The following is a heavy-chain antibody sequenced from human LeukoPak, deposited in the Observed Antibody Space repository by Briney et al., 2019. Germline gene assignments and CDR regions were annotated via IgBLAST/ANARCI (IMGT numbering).Heavy chain of an antibody. CDR2: IRHDGSKI. V-gene: IGHV3-30*02. J-gene: IGHJ1*01. Sequence: GGSLRLSCEASGFTFSNYGMHWVRQAPGKGLEWAAFIRHDGSKIYYADSVKGRFTISRDSSKNTLYLQMNSLRAEDTAVYYCAKVSGTGETYYDFWSGGEYFQHWGQGSLVTVSS. CDR1: GFTFSNYG. D-gene: IGHD3-3*01. CDR3: AKVSGTGETYYDFWSGGEYFQH.